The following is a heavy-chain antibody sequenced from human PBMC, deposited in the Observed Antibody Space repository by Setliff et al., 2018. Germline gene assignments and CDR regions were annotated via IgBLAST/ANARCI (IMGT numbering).Heavy chain of an antibody. D-gene: IGHD3-10*01. V-gene: IGHV4-59*01. CDR2: VHYSGDS. J-gene: IGHJ4*02. Sequence: SETLSLTCAVYGGSFSGYYWNWIRQSPGKGLEWIGYVHYSGDSNYNPSLKSRVTMSVDTSKDQFSLNLRSVTAADTAVYYCARQPSSGSYYNPRPYYFDFWGQGTLVTVSS. CDR1: GGSFSGYY. CDR3: ARQPSSGSYYNPRPYYFDF.